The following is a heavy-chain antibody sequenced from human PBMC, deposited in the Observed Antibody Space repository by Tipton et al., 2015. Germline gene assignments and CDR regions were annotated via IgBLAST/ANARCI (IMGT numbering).Heavy chain of an antibody. V-gene: IGHV4-59*01. CDR3: ARDLEHGMDV. CDR1: GDSINSYY. Sequence: TLSLTCTVSGDSINSYYWSWIRQPPGKGLEWIGYIHYSGATKYNPSLKSRVTISVDTSKNQFSLTLNSVTAADTAVYYCARDLEHGMDVWGQGTTVTVSS. CDR2: IHYSGAT. J-gene: IGHJ6*02. D-gene: IGHD5-24*01.